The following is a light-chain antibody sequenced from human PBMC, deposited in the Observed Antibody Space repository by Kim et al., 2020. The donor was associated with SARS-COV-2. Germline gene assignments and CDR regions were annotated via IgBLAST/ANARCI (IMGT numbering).Light chain of an antibody. Sequence: PSVGDRVTITCRASQGISDHLAWFQQKPGRAPKSLINAASRLQSGVPSRFSGSGSGTEFTLTISSLQPDDFGTYYCQQYSSYLWTFGQGTKVDIK. J-gene: IGKJ1*01. CDR3: QQYSSYLWT. V-gene: IGKV1-16*01. CDR2: AAS. CDR1: QGISDH.